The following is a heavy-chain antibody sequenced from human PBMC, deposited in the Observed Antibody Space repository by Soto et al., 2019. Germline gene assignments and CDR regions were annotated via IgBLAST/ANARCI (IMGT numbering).Heavy chain of an antibody. CDR1: GFSLTTST. D-gene: IGHD3-9*01. Sequence: SVKVSCKASGFSLTTSTIQWVRQARGQRLEWMGWIVVGSGYTTYAQKFQERVTITRDVSASTAYMELSSLRSEDSAVYYCATGLRYFDWGQGTQVTVSS. V-gene: IGHV1-58*02. CDR2: IVVGSGYT. J-gene: IGHJ4*02. CDR3: ATGLRYFD.